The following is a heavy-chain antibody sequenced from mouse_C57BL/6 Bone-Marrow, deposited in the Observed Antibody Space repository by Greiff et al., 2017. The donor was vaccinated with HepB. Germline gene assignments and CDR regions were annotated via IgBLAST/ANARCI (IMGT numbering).Heavy chain of an antibody. V-gene: IGHV2-3*01. CDR2: IWGDGST. J-gene: IGHJ4*01. CDR3: AGLRRGNYYAMDD. CDR1: GFSFTSYG. D-gene: IGHD2-2*01. Sequence: VMLVESGPGLVAPSQTLSITCTVSGFSFTSYGVSWVRQPPGKGLEWLGVIWGDGSTNYHSALISRLSISKDNSKSQAFLTLNSLQTDDTATYYCAGLRRGNYYAMDDWGQGTSVTVSS.